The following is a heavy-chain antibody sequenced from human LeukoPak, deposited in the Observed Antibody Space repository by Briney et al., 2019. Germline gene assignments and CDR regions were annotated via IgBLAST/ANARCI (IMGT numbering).Heavy chain of an antibody. CDR1: GGSFSGYY. CDR3: ARGRPGERWLQFPFDY. D-gene: IGHD5-24*01. V-gene: IGHV4-34*01. Sequence: SETLSLTCAVYGGSFSGYYWGWIRQPPGKGLEWIGEINRSGSTNYNPSLKSRVTISVDTSKNQFSLKLSPVTAADTAVYYCARGRPGERWLQFPFDYWGQGTLVTVSS. CDR2: INRSGST. J-gene: IGHJ4*02.